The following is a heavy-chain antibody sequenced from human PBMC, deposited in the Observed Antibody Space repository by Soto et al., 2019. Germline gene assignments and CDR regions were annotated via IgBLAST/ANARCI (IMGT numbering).Heavy chain of an antibody. CDR2: IYYSGST. CDR3: ARNTGDYGDY. CDR1: GGSISSSSYY. Sequence: SETLSLTCTVSGGSISSSSYYWGWIRQPPGKGLEWIGSIYYSGSTYYNPSLKSRVTISVDTSKNQFSLKLSSVTAADTAVYYCARNTGDYGDYWGQGTLVTVSS. J-gene: IGHJ4*02. D-gene: IGHD4-17*01. V-gene: IGHV4-39*01.